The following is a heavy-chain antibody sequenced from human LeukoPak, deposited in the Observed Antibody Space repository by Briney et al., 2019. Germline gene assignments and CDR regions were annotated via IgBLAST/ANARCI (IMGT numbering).Heavy chain of an antibody. CDR1: GFTFTNYA. Sequence: PGGSLRLSCTASGFTFTNYAMSWVRQSPGKGLEWISSVGLTGGSMYYADSIKGRFTISRDNANNSVFLHMNSLRAEDTGVYYCAREYGGNSLDKWGQGVLVTVSS. CDR2: VGLTGGSM. J-gene: IGHJ4*02. V-gene: IGHV3-21*01. CDR3: AREYGGNSLDK. D-gene: IGHD4-23*01.